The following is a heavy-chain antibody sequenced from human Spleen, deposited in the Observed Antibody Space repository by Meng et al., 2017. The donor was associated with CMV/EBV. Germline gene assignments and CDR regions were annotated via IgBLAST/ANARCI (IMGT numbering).Heavy chain of an antibody. J-gene: IGHJ4*02. CDR2: IKQDGSEK. V-gene: IGHV3-7*01. Sequence: GGSLRLSCAASGFSFSTYWMSWVRQAPGKGLEWVANIKQDGSEKYYVDSVKGRFTISRDNAKNSLFLQMNSLRAEDTAVYHCARDRYCSSTSCYYYFDFWGQGTLVTVSS. D-gene: IGHD2-2*01. CDR1: GFSFSTYW. CDR3: ARDRYCSSTSCYYYFDF.